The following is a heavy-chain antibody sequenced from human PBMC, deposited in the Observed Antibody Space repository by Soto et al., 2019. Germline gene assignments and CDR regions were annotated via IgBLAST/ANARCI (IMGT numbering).Heavy chain of an antibody. CDR3: EVAPSSDPCY. J-gene: IGHJ4*02. CDR2: ISYDGSNK. D-gene: IGHD5-12*01. CDR1: GFTFSSYA. V-gene: IGHV3-30-3*01. Sequence: LRLSCAASGFTFSSYAMHWVRQAPGKGLEWVAVISYDGSNKYYADSVKGRFTISRDNSKNTLYLQMNSLRAEDTAVYYCEVAPSSDPCYWGQGTLVTVS.